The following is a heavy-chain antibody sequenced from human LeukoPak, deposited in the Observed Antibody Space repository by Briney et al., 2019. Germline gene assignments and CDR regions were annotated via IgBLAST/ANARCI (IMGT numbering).Heavy chain of an antibody. CDR3: TTDASTTLYSGSYAWRAVLDAFDI. CDR2: IKSRTDGGIT. D-gene: IGHD1-26*01. J-gene: IGHJ3*02. Sequence: GGSLRLSCAASGFTFSNAWMSWVRQAPGKGLEWVGRIKSRTDGGITDYAAPVKGRFTTSRDDSKNTLYLQMNSLKTEDTAVYYCTTDASTTLYSGSYAWRAVLDAFDIWGQGTMVTVSS. V-gene: IGHV3-15*01. CDR1: GFTFSNAW.